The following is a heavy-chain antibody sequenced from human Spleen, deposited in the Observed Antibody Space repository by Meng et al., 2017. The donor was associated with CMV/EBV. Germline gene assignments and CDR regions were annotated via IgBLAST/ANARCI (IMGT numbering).Heavy chain of an antibody. CDR2: ISTTGTSI. D-gene: IGHD4-11*01. Sequence: GESLKISCAASGFTFSSSWMSWVRQAPGKGLEYLSFISTTGTSIYYADSVKGRFTISRYNAKNSLYLQMNSLRAEDTALYYCAKDVVGAATTYYFDYWGQGTLVTVSS. CDR3: AKDVVGAATTYYFDY. V-gene: IGHV3-48*04. CDR1: GFTFSSSW. J-gene: IGHJ4*02.